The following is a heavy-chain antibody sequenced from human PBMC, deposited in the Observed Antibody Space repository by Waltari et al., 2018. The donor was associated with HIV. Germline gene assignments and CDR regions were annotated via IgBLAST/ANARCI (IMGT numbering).Heavy chain of an antibody. CDR1: GYTFTDYY. D-gene: IGHD3-22*01. CDR3: ARDYDSNGMYYFDY. Sequence: QVQLLQSGAEVKKPGASVKVSCKASGYTFTDYYMHWVRQAPGQGPEWMGWINPTRGDTNYATKCQGRVTMTRDTSITTAYMELSRLRSDDTAVYFCARDYDSNGMYYFDYWGQGTLVTVSS. V-gene: IGHV1-2*02. J-gene: IGHJ4*02. CDR2: INPTRGDT.